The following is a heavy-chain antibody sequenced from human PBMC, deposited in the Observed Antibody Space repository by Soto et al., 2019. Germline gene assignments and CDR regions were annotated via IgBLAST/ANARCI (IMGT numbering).Heavy chain of an antibody. V-gene: IGHV4-38-2*02. Sequence: PSETLSLTCGVSGYSISRGYYWGWIRQPPGKGLEWIGSIYHSGNTHYNPSLRSRVTISIDTSRNQFSLRLTSVIASDTAVYYCAREYSSSAGWFDPWGQGILVTAPQ. D-gene: IGHD6-6*01. CDR2: IYHSGNT. J-gene: IGHJ5*02. CDR3: AREYSSSAGWFDP. CDR1: GYSISRGYY.